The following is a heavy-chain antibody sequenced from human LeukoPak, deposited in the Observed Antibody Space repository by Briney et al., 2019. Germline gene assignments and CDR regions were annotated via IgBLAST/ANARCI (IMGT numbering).Heavy chain of an antibody. J-gene: IGHJ4*02. CDR2: ISDRGDLT. Sequence: GGSLRLSCAASGFTFSNYAMSWVRQAPGKGLEWVSSISDRGDLTYYADSVNGRFTISRDNSKNTVYLQLNSLRGEETAEHYCAKSSSGYYPFDYWGQGTLVTVSS. CDR3: AKSSSGYYPFDY. D-gene: IGHD3-3*01. V-gene: IGHV3-23*01. CDR1: GFTFSNYA.